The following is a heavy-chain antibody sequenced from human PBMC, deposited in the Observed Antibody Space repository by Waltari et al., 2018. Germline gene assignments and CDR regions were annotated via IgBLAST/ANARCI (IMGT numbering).Heavy chain of an antibody. CDR1: GFPFSRHS. J-gene: IGHJ4*02. D-gene: IGHD1-7*01. CDR2: ISSSSSYI. CDR3: ARVIGLELPHGY. V-gene: IGHV3-21*01. Sequence: EVQLVESGGGLVKPGGSLRLSCAASGFPFSRHSMNWVRQAPGKGLEWVSSISSSSSYIYYADSVKGRFTISRDNAKNSLYLQMNSLRAEDTAVYYCARVIGLELPHGYWGQGTLVTVSS.